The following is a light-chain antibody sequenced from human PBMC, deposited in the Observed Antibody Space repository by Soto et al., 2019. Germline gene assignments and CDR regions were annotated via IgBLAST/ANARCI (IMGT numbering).Light chain of an antibody. Sequence: ENVLTQSPATLSVSPGERATLSCRASQSVSRYLGWYQQKPGQAPRLLIYDASNRATGIPARFSGSGSGTDFSLTISSLQSEDFAVYYCQQYNNWPRTFGQGTKVDIK. V-gene: IGKV3-11*01. CDR2: DAS. CDR3: QQYNNWPRT. J-gene: IGKJ1*01. CDR1: QSVSRY.